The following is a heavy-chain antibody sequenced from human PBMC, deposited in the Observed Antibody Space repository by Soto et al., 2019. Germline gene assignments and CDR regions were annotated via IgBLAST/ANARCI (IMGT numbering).Heavy chain of an antibody. CDR1: GFTFSTYA. Sequence: GGSLRLSCSASGFTFSTYAMHWVRQAPGKGLEYVSAISFSGRSIYYADSVKGRFTISRDNAKNSLNLQMNSLRAEDTAVYYCVRGNGNNYGHFDYWGQGTLVTVSS. CDR2: ISFSGRSI. D-gene: IGHD5-18*01. V-gene: IGHV3-21*01. J-gene: IGHJ4*02. CDR3: VRGNGNNYGHFDY.